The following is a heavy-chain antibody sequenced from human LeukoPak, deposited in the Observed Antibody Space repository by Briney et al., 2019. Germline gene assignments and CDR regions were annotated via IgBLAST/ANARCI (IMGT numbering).Heavy chain of an antibody. CDR3: ARVTGYMIEDYFDY. CDR1: GDSFSSSTYY. J-gene: IGHJ4*02. CDR2: TSYSGNA. Sequence: SETLSLTCSVSGDSFSSSTYYWGWVRQTPGKGLEWIGSTSYSGNAYYNPSLKSRVTISVDTSRNQFSLKMNSVTAADTAVYYCARVTGYMIEDYFDYWGQGTLVTVSS. D-gene: IGHD3-22*01. V-gene: IGHV4-39*07.